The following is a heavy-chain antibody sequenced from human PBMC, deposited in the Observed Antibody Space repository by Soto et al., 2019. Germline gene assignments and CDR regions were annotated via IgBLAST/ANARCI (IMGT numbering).Heavy chain of an antibody. J-gene: IGHJ6*02. V-gene: IGHV4-59*01. CDR1: GGSISSYY. D-gene: IGHD2-2*01. Sequence: SETLSLTCTVSGGSISSYYWSWIRQPPGKGLEWIGYIYYSGSTNYNPSLKSRVTISVDTSKNQFSLKLSSVTAADTAVYYCASLQTNYAPYGVDVWGQGTTVTVSS. CDR3: ASLQTNYAPYGVDV. CDR2: IYYSGST.